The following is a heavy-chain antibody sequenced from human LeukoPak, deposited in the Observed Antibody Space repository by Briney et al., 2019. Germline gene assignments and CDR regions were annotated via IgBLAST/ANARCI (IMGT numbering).Heavy chain of an antibody. CDR3: ARVVPAAKSFDY. J-gene: IGHJ4*02. D-gene: IGHD2-2*01. Sequence: TLSLTCTVSGGSISSGDYYWSWIRQPPGKGLEWIGYIYYSGSTYYNPSLKSRVTISVDTSKNQSSLKLSSVTAADTAVYYCARVVPAAKSFDYWGQGTLVTVSS. V-gene: IGHV4-30-4*08. CDR2: IYYSGST. CDR1: GGSISSGDYY.